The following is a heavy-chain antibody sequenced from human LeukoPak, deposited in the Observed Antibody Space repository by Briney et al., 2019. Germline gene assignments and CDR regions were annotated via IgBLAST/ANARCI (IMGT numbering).Heavy chain of an antibody. CDR3: ARHGPGASLSGYYRIQNWFDP. J-gene: IGHJ5*02. V-gene: IGHV4-61*02. CDR1: HDSTSGGGYY. CDR2: IFARGNT. Sequence: PSETLSLTCTVSHDSTSGGGYYWNWMRQPAGKELEWIGRIFARGNTLYSPSLQSRVTISLDTSKNQFSLKVTSVTAADTAVYYCARHGPGASLSGYYRIQNWFDPWGQGTLVIVSS. D-gene: IGHD3-3*01.